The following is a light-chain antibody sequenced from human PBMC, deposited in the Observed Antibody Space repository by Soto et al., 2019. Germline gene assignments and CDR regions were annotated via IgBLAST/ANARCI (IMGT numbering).Light chain of an antibody. Sequence: EIVLTQSPGTLSLSPGERATLSCRASQRVSSSYLAWYQQKPGQAPRLLIYGASSRATGIPDRFSGSGSGTDFTLTISSLEPEDFAVYYCQQYGSTQTFGQGTKVEIK. J-gene: IGKJ1*01. CDR2: GAS. CDR3: QQYGSTQT. V-gene: IGKV3-20*01. CDR1: QRVSSSY.